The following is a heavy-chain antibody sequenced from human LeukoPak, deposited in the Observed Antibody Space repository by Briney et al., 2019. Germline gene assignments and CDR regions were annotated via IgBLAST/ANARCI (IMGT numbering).Heavy chain of an antibody. D-gene: IGHD3-10*01. CDR2: INPNTGDT. J-gene: IGHJ4*02. Sequence: ASVKVSCKASGYTFTGYYIHWVRQAPGQGLEWMGWINPNTGDTKYAQNFQGRVTMTRDTSISTAYMELDRLRFDDTAVYYCARDSGEVPDYWGQGTLVTVSS. V-gene: IGHV1-2*02. CDR1: GYTFTGYY. CDR3: ARDSGEVPDY.